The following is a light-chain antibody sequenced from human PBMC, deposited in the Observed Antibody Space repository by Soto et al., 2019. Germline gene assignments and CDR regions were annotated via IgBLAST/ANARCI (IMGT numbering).Light chain of an antibody. Sequence: EIVLTQSPATLSVSPGDRVTLSCRASQSVGSTLAWYQQKPGQPPRLLIRGASTRATGVPARFGGSGSGTEVTLTIHSLQSEDFAVYFCQHYSNWLSFGGGTKVEI. CDR2: GAS. V-gene: IGKV3-15*01. CDR1: QSVGST. CDR3: QHYSNWLS. J-gene: IGKJ4*01.